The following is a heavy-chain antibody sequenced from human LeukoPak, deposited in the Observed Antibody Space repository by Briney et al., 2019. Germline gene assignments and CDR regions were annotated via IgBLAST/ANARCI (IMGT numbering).Heavy chain of an antibody. D-gene: IGHD2-2*01. Sequence: GGSLRLSCAASGFTFSSYWMSWVRQAPGKGLEGVANIKQDGSEKYYVDSAKGRFTISRDNAKNSLYLQMNRLRAEDTAVYYCARHRRNQLLFWYWGQGTLVTVSS. V-gene: IGHV3-7*01. CDR2: IKQDGSEK. J-gene: IGHJ4*02. CDR3: ARHRRNQLLFWY. CDR1: GFTFSSYW.